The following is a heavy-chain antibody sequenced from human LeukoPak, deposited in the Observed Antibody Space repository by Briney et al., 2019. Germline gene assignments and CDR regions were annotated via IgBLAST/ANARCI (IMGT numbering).Heavy chain of an antibody. CDR1: GFTFSSYG. CDR3: AREAIFGDYVWGSYRHDAFDI. Sequence: GGSLRLSCAASGFTFSSYGMSWVRQAPGKGLEWVSVIYSGGSTYYADSVKGRFTISRDNSKNTLYLQMNSLRAEDTAVYYCAREAIFGDYVWGSYRHDAFDIWGQGTMVTVSS. J-gene: IGHJ3*02. CDR2: IYSGGST. D-gene: IGHD3-16*02. V-gene: IGHV3-66*01.